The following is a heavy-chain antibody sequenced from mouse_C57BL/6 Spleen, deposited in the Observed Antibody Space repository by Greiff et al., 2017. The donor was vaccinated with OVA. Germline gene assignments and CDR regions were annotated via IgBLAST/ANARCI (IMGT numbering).Heavy chain of an antibody. CDR3: ARGGITTVMDY. CDR2: ISYSGST. CDR1: GYSITSGYD. V-gene: IGHV3-1*01. Sequence: EVQRVESGPGMVKPSQSLSLTCTVTGYSITSGYDWHWIRHFPGNKLEWMGYISYSGSTNYNPSLKSRISITHDTSKNHFFLKLNSVTTEDTATYYCARGGITTVMDYWGQGTSVTVSS. J-gene: IGHJ4*01. D-gene: IGHD1-1*01.